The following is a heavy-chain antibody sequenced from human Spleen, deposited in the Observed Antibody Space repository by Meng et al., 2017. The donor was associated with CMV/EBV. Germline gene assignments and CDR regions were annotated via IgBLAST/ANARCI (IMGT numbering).Heavy chain of an antibody. J-gene: IGHJ5*02. CDR1: GGSISSSSYY. Sequence: QQQLQGAAPGLVKPSETLSLTCTVSGGSISSSSYYWGWIRQPPGKGLEWIGSIYYSGSTNYNPSLKSRVTISVDTSKNQFSLKLSSVTAADTAVYYCAKSRGYYVSWFDPWGQGTLVTVSS. V-gene: IGHV4-39*07. D-gene: IGHD3-22*01. CDR3: AKSRGYYVSWFDP. CDR2: IYYSGST.